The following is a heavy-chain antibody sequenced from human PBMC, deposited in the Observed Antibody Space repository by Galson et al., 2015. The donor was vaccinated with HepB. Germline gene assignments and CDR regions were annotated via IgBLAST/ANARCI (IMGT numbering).Heavy chain of an antibody. CDR1: GFTFTSSA. J-gene: IGHJ3*02. V-gene: IGHV1-58*01. CDR3: AADREMARLLGAFDI. D-gene: IGHD5-24*01. CDR2: IVVGSGNT. Sequence: SVKVSCKASGFTFTSSAVQWVRQARGQRLEWIGWIVVGSGNTNYAQKFQERVTITRDMSTSTAYMELSSLRSEDTAVYYCAADREMARLLGAFDIWGQGTMVTVSS.